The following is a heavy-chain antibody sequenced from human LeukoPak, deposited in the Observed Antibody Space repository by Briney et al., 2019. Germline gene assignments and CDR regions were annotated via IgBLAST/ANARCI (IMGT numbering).Heavy chain of an antibody. CDR2: IYYSGST. V-gene: IGHV4-59*01. CDR1: GGSISSYY. CDR3: ASDITMVRGAPGAFDI. J-gene: IGHJ3*02. D-gene: IGHD3-10*01. Sequence: SETLSLTCTVSGGSISSYYWSWNRQPPGKGLEWIGYIYYSGSTNYNPSLKSRVTISVDTSKNQFSLKLSSVTAADTAVYYCASDITMVRGAPGAFDIWGQGTMVTVSS.